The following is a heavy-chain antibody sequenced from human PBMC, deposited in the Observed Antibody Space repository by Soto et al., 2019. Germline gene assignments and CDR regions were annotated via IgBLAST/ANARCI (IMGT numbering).Heavy chain of an antibody. V-gene: IGHV1-69*12. CDR2: IIPISGTA. D-gene: IGHD6-6*01. Sequence: QVQLVQSGAEVKKPGSSVKVSCKASGGTFSSYAISWVRQAPGQGLEWMGGIIPISGTANYAQKFQGRVTITADESTSLASXELSSLRSEDTAVYYCARDGVAARRSIYYYYGMDVWGQGTTVTVSS. CDR3: ARDGVAARRSIYYYYGMDV. J-gene: IGHJ6*02. CDR1: GGTFSSYA.